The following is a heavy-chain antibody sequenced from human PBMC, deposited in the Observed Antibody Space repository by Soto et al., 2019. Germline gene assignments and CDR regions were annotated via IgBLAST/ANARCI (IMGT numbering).Heavy chain of an antibody. J-gene: IGHJ4*02. CDR1: GFTFSSYG. V-gene: IGHV3-30*18. Sequence: PGGSLRLSCAASGFTFSSYGMHWVRQAPGKGLEWVAVISYDGSNKYYADSVKGRFTISRDNSKNTLYLQMNSLRAEDTAVYYCAKDPEQLVTYTFDYWGQGTLVTVSS. D-gene: IGHD6-6*01. CDR3: AKDPEQLVTYTFDY. CDR2: ISYDGSNK.